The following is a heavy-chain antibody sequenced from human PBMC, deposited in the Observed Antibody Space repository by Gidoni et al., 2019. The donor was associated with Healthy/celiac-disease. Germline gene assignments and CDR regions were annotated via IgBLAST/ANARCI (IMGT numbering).Heavy chain of an antibody. CDR2: IYTSGST. D-gene: IGHD1-1*01. J-gene: IGHJ4*02. V-gene: IGHV4-61*02. CDR3: ARDRNWNDVPGFDY. CDR1: GTSISSGSYY. Sequence: VQLPESGPGLLKPSQTLSLTCTVSGTSISSGSYYWSCLRPPAGKGLEWIGRIYTSGSTNYNPSLKSRVTMSVDTSKNQFSLKLSSVTAADTAVYYCARDRNWNDVPGFDYWGQGTLVTVSS.